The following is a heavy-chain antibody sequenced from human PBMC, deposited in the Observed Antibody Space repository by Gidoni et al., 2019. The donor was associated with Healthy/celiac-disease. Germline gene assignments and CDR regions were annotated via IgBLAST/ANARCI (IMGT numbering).Heavy chain of an antibody. CDR2: IRSKAYGGTT. V-gene: IGHV3-49*03. D-gene: IGHD1-26*01. J-gene: IGHJ4*02. CDR3: TREGATTGFDY. CDR1: GFTFGDYA. Sequence: EVQLVESGGGLVQPGRSLRLSCTASGFTFGDYAMSWFRQAPGKGLEWVGFIRSKAYGGTTEYAASVKGRFTISRDDSKSIAYLQMNSLKTEDTAVYYCTREGATTGFDYWGQGTLVTVSS.